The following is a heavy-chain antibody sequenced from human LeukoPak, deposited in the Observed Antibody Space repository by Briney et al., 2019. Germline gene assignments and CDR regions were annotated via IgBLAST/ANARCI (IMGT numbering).Heavy chain of an antibody. Sequence: PGGSLRLSCAAPGFTFSNYWMSWVRRAPGKGLEWVANIKQDGSETYYVDSVRGRFTISRDNARNSLYLQMNSLRGEDTAIYYCARDFWGAYRVDFFDFWGQGALVTVSS. D-gene: IGHD3-3*01. CDR1: GFTFSNYW. J-gene: IGHJ4*02. CDR2: IKQDGSET. CDR3: ARDFWGAYRVDFFDF. V-gene: IGHV3-7*01.